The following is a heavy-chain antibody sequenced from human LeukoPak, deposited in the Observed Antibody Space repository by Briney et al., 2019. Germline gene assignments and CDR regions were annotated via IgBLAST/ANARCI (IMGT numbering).Heavy chain of an antibody. J-gene: IGHJ4*02. CDR3: ARSKSGSYFLY. CDR1: GFTLSSYS. D-gene: IGHD1-26*01. CDR2: ISSSSSSI. V-gene: IGHV3-21*06. Sequence: GGSLRLSCAASGFTLSSYSMSWVRQAPGKGLEWVSSISSSSSSIFYADSVKGRFTTSRDNAKNSLYLQMDSLRAEDTAMYYCARSKSGSYFLYGGQGTLVIVSS.